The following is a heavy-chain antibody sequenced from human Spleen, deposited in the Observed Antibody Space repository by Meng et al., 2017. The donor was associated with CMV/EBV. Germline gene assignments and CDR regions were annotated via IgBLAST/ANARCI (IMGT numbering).Heavy chain of an antibody. CDR2: IYPGDSET. CDR1: GYSFTSYW. J-gene: IGHJ4*02. Sequence: KVSCKASGYSFTSYWIGWVRQMPGKGLEWMGIIYPGDSETKYSPSFQGQVTISADKSINTAYLQWSSLKASDTAMYYCARGGNWNYLYYFDNWGQGTLVTVSS. D-gene: IGHD1-7*01. CDR3: ARGGNWNYLYYFDN. V-gene: IGHV5-51*01.